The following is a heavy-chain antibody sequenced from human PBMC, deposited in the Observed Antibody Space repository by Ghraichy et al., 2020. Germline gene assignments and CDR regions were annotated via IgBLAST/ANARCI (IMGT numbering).Heavy chain of an antibody. V-gene: IGHV3-48*02. Sequence: GGSLRLSCVASGFSFSGYIMNWVRQSPGKGLEWVSYITRSSRTISYADSVKGRFTISRDNAQNSLYLHMNTLRDEDTAVYYCARGSRVVRFYYYDGMDVWGQGTTVTVSS. CDR3: ARGSRVVRFYYYDGMDV. CDR2: ITRSSRTI. J-gene: IGHJ6*02. CDR1: GFSFSGYI. D-gene: IGHD4-23*01.